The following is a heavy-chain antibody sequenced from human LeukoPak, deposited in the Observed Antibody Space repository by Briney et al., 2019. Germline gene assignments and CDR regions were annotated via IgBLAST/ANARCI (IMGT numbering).Heavy chain of an antibody. CDR1: GGSFSGYY. CDR2: INHSGST. V-gene: IGHV4-34*01. J-gene: IGHJ4*02. Sequence: SETLSLTCAVYGGSFSGYYWSWIRQPPGKGLEWIGEINHSGSTNYNPSLKSRVTISVDTSKNQFSLKLGSVTAADTAVYYCARGLRPSYSSSSHFDYWGQGTLVTVSS. CDR3: ARGLRPSYSSSSHFDY. D-gene: IGHD6-6*01.